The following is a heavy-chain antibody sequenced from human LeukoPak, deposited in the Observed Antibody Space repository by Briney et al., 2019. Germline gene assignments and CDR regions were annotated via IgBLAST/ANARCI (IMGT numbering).Heavy chain of an antibody. J-gene: IGHJ4*02. CDR2: ISGDNGNT. CDR1: GYTFTSYG. V-gene: IGHV1-18*01. D-gene: IGHD3-22*01. Sequence: ASVKVSCNASGYTFTSYGITWVRQAPGQGLEWMGWISGDNGNTYYAQKLQGRVTMTTDTSTSTAYMELRSLRSDDTAVYYCARDCDRSGYYCYWSQGTLVTVSS. CDR3: ARDCDRSGYYCY.